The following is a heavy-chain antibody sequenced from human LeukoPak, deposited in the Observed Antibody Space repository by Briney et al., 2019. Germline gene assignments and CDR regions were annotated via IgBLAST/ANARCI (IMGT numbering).Heavy chain of an antibody. J-gene: IGHJ4*02. CDR1: SDSISSSNYY. CDR3: ASQYYYDSSGYYSVGYFDY. Sequence: SETLSLTCTVSSDSISSSNYYWGWIRQPPGKGLEWIGIINHSGRTYYKPSLKSRMTIPVDTSNNQFSLKLSSVTAADTAVYYCASQYYYDSSGYYSVGYFDYWGQGTLVTVSS. V-gene: IGHV4-39*01. D-gene: IGHD3-22*01. CDR2: INHSGRT.